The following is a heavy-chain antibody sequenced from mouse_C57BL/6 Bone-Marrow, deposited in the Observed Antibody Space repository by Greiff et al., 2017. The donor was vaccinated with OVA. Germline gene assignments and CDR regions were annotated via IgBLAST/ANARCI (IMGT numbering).Heavy chain of an antibody. CDR1: GFTFSSYG. J-gene: IGHJ1*03. D-gene: IGHD3-3*01. CDR2: ISSGGSYT. CDR3: ARRRDVDCDV. V-gene: IGHV5-6*01. Sequence: EVQLVESGGDLVKPGGSLKLSCAASGFTFSSYGMSWVRQTPDKRLEWVATISSGGSYTYYPDSVKGRFTISRDNAKNTLYLQMSSLKSEDTAMYYCARRRDVDCDVWGTGTTVTVSS.